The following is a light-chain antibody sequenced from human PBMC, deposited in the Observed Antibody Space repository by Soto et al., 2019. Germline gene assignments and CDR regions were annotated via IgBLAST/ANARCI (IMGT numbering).Light chain of an antibody. V-gene: IGLV2-8*01. Sequence: QSVLTQPPSASGSPGQSVTISCTGPSSDVGGYNYVSWYQQHPGKAPKLMIYEVSKRPSGVPDRFSGSKSGNTASLTVSGLQAEDEADYYCSSYAGSNNLYVFGTGTKVTV. J-gene: IGLJ1*01. CDR2: EVS. CDR3: SSYAGSNNLYV. CDR1: SSDVGGYNY.